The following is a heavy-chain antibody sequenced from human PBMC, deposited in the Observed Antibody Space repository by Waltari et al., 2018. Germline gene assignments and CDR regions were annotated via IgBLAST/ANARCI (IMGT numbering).Heavy chain of an antibody. V-gene: IGHV3-23*04. CDR1: GFTFSSYA. Sequence: EVQLVESGGGLVQPGGSLRLSCAASGFTFSSYAMSWVRQAPGKGLEWVSAISGSGGSTYCADSVKGRFTISRDNSKSTLYRQMNSLRAEDTAVYYCAKGSGEVPAATSSTHWGQGTLVTVSS. J-gene: IGHJ4*02. D-gene: IGHD2-2*01. CDR2: ISGSGGST. CDR3: AKGSGEVPAATSSTH.